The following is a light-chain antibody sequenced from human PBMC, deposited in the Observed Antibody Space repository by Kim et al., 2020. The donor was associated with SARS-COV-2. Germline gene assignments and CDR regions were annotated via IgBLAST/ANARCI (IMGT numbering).Light chain of an antibody. CDR2: KDS. CDR3: QSADSSGTYVV. V-gene: IGLV3-25*03. J-gene: IGLJ2*01. CDR1: ALPKQY. Sequence: SYELTQPPSVSVSPVQTARITCSGDALPKQYAYWYQQKPGQAPVLVIYKDSERPSGIPERFSGSRSGTTVTLTISGVQAEVEADYYCQSADSSGTYVVFG.